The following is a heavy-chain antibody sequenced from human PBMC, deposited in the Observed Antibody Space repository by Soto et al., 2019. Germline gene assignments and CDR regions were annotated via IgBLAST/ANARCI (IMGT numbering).Heavy chain of an antibody. V-gene: IGHV4-4*07. J-gene: IGHJ6*02. CDR1: GGSISSYY. CDR3: ARGGSDSYGLDV. D-gene: IGHD3-10*01. Sequence: SETLSLTCTVSGGSISSYYWSWIRQSAGKGLEWIGRIYNGGNTQYNPSLKSRVTMPADTSKNQFSLRLNSVTAADTAAYYCARGGSDSYGLDVWGQGTTVTVSS. CDR2: IYNGGNT.